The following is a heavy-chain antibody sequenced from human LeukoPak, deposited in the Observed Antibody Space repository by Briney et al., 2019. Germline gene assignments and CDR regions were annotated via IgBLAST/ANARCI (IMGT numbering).Heavy chain of an antibody. Sequence: SETLSLTCTVSGGSISGYYWSWIRQPPGKGLEWIGYIYYSGSTNYNPSLKSRVTISVDTSKNQFSLKLSSVTAADTAVYYCARTPWFGELLYNWFDPWGQGTLVTVSS. V-gene: IGHV4-59*01. D-gene: IGHD3-10*01. CDR2: IYYSGST. J-gene: IGHJ5*02. CDR3: ARTPWFGELLYNWFDP. CDR1: GGSISGYY.